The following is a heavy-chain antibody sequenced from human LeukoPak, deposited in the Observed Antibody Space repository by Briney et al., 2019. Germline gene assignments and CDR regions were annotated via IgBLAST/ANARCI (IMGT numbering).Heavy chain of an antibody. CDR2: INPGGTST. Sequence: GGSLRLSCAASGFTFSTHWMHWVRQAPGKGLIWVSRINPGGTSTNYVDSVKGRFTISRDNAQNTLHLQMDSLSLEDTAVCYCARGAGPNGGYVIDYWGQGTLVTASS. CDR1: GFTFSTHW. CDR3: ARGAGPNGGYVIDY. D-gene: IGHD5-12*01. J-gene: IGHJ4*02. V-gene: IGHV3-74*01.